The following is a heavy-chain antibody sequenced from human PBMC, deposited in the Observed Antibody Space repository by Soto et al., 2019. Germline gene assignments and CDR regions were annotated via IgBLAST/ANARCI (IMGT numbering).Heavy chain of an antibody. Sequence: PGGSLRLSCASPGFTVSSNYMSWVRQAPGKGLEWVSVIYSGGSTYYADSVKGRFTISRDNSKNTLYLQMNSLRAEDTAVYYCARGYYYDSSGSVDAFDIWGQGTMVTVSS. D-gene: IGHD3-22*01. CDR3: ARGYYYDSSGSVDAFDI. J-gene: IGHJ3*02. CDR2: IYSGGST. CDR1: GFTVSSNY. V-gene: IGHV3-53*01.